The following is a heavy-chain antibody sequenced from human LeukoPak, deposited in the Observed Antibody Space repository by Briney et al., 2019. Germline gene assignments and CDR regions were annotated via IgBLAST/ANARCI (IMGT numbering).Heavy chain of an antibody. D-gene: IGHD3-3*01. J-gene: IGHJ4*02. CDR3: ARGAGYYDFWSGDVNYYFDY. V-gene: IGHV1-2*02. Sequence: ASVKVSCKASGYTFTGYYMHWVRQAPGQGLEWMGWINPNSGGTNYAQKFQGRVTMTRDTSISTAYMELSRLRSDDTAVYYCARGAGYYDFWSGDVNYYFDYWGQGTLVTVSS. CDR2: INPNSGGT. CDR1: GYTFTGYY.